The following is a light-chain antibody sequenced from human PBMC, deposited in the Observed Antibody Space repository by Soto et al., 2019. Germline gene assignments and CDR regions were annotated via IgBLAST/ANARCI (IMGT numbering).Light chain of an antibody. J-gene: IGKJ1*01. CDR3: QHYQTYPWT. V-gene: IGKV1-8*01. CDR2: AAS. Sequence: AIRMTQSPSSLSASTGDRVTITCRASQDISNYLVWYQQKPGKAPKVLIHAASTLQGGASSRFSGSGSGTDFTLTINSLQSEDFATYYCQHYQTYPWTFGQGTKVEV. CDR1: QDISNY.